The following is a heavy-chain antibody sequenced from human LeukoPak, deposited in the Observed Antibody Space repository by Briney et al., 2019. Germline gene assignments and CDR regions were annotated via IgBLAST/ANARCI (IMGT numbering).Heavy chain of an antibody. CDR1: GASISSESYY. Sequence: PSQTLSLTXTVSGASISSESYYWTWIRQPAGNGLEWIGRIYNTGSTKYNPSLKSRVTISIDTSKNPFSLKLNSVTAADTAVYYCARVMAVNPDWFDPWGQGTLVTVSS. CDR2: IYNTGST. D-gene: IGHD5-24*01. CDR3: ARVMAVNPDWFDP. J-gene: IGHJ5*02. V-gene: IGHV4-61*02.